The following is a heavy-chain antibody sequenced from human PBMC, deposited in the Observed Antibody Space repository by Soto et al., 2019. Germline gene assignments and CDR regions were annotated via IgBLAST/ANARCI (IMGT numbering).Heavy chain of an antibody. D-gene: IGHD3-22*01. CDR2: IYYSGST. CDR3: ARVDYYDSSGSRPYDAFDI. CDR1: GGSISSYY. V-gene: IGHV4-59*01. J-gene: IGHJ3*02. Sequence: QVQLQESGPGLVKPSETLSLTCTVSGGSISSYYWSRIRQPPGKGLEWIGYIYYSGSTNYNPSLKSRVTISVDTSKNQFSLKLSSVTAADTAVYYCARVDYYDSSGSRPYDAFDIWGQGTMVTVSS.